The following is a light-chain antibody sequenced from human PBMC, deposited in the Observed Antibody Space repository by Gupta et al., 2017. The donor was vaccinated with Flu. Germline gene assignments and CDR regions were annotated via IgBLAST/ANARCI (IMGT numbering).Light chain of an antibody. V-gene: IGKV4-1*01. CDR1: QSVSYSSMNDNY. Sequence: DIVMITSPASLAVSLGERTTINCKSSQSVSYSSMNDNYLVWYQQKPGQPPKLLIYRSSTRESVVPDLFSGSGSGTDFTLTISSLQAENVAVYYCQQDYSVPWTFGQGTKVEIK. CDR3: QQDYSVPWT. J-gene: IGKJ1*01. CDR2: RSS.